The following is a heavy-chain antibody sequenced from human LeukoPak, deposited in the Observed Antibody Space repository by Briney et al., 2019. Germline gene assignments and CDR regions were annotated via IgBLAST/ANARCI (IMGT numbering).Heavy chain of an antibody. V-gene: IGHV3-66*01. J-gene: IGHJ4*02. CDR2: IYSGGST. Sequence: GGSLRLSCAASGFTVSSNYMSWVRQAPGKGLEWVSVIYSGGSTYYADSVKGRFTISRDSSKNTLYLQMNSLRAEDMAVYYCARDRCSSTSCYYFDYWGQGTLVTVSS. D-gene: IGHD2-2*01. CDR3: ARDRCSSTSCYYFDY. CDR1: GFTVSSNY.